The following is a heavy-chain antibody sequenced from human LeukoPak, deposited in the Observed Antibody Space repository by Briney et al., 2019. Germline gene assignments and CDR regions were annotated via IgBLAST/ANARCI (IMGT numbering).Heavy chain of an antibody. Sequence: PGGSLRLSCAASGFTFSNHWMSWVRQAPGKGLEWVSVLYSGGSTNYADSVKGRFTISRDNSKNTLYLQMNSPRAEDTAVYYCARVRDYYDSRGYYFEYFDHWGQGTLVTVSS. V-gene: IGHV3-53*01. CDR1: GFTFSNHW. D-gene: IGHD3-22*01. J-gene: IGHJ1*01. CDR3: ARVRDYYDSRGYYFEYFDH. CDR2: LYSGGST.